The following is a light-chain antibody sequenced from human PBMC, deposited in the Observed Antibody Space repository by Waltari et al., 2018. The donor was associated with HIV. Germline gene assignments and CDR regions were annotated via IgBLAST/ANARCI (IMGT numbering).Light chain of an antibody. V-gene: IGLV3-21*02. CDR1: TIGSKS. J-gene: IGLJ3*02. Sequence: SYVLTQPPSVSVAPGQTANIPCGGNTIGSKSTHWYQQKPGQAPVLVVYDDSDRRSGIPERFSGSNSGNTATLTISRVEAGDEAEYYCQVWDSSSDHPVFGGGTKLSVL. CDR2: DDS. CDR3: QVWDSSSDHPV.